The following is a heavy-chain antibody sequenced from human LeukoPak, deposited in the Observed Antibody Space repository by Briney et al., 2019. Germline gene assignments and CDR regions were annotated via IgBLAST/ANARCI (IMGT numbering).Heavy chain of an antibody. CDR3: AKDAVDYGASTDYYFDY. V-gene: IGHV3-30*18. D-gene: IGHD4-17*01. J-gene: IGHJ4*02. Sequence: GGSLRLSCAASGFTCSSYGMDWVRQAPGKGLEWGGVISYDGSNKYYADSVKGRFTISRDNSKNTLYLQMNSLRAEDTAVYYCAKDAVDYGASTDYYFDYWGQGTLVTVSS. CDR1: GFTCSSYG. CDR2: ISYDGSNK.